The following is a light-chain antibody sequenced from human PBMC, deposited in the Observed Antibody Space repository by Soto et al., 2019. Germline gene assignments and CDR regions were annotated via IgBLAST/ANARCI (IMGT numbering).Light chain of an antibody. V-gene: IGKV4-1*01. J-gene: IGKJ2*01. Sequence: DIVMTQSPEYLAVSLGERDTINCRSSQSILYSSNNTNLIAWYQQKPGQPPKLLIYWASTRQSGVPDRFSGSGSGRDFTLTISSLQAEDVAVYYCQQYYSPPRYTFGQGTRLGIK. CDR2: WAS. CDR3: QQYYSPPRYT. CDR1: QSILYSSNNTNL.